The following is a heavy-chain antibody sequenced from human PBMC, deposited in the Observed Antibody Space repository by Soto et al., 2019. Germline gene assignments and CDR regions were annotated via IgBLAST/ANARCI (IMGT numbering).Heavy chain of an antibody. V-gene: IGHV1-69*01. CDR3: ARTAYCGGDCYSLAGAEYLQH. Sequence: QVQLVQSGAEVKKPGSSVNVSCKASGGTFSSYAINWVRQAPGQGLEWMGGIIPIFGTANYAQKLQGRVTSTEYQATSTAYRGLINRRSEDTAVYYCARTAYCGGDCYSLAGAEYLQHWGQGTLVPVSS. CDR1: GGTFSSYA. CDR2: IIPIFGTA. D-gene: IGHD2-21*02. J-gene: IGHJ1*01.